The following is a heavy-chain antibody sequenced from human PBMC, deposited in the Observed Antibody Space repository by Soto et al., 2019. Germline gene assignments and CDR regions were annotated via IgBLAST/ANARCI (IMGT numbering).Heavy chain of an antibody. CDR2: INGDGGST. Sequence: GSLRLSCAASGFVFRGYGMSWVRQAPGKGLEWVAAINGDGGSTYYADSVKGRFTISRDNSKNTLDLQMNSLRDGDTAVYYCAKVIQMATVRGYFDYWGHGTLVTVSS. CDR1: GFVFRGYG. D-gene: IGHD5-12*01. CDR3: AKVIQMATVRGYFDY. V-gene: IGHV3-23*01. J-gene: IGHJ4*01.